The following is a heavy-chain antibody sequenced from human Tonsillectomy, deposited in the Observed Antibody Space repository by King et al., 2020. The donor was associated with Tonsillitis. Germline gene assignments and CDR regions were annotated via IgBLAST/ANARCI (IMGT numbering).Heavy chain of an antibody. Sequence: QLQESGPRLVKPSETLTLTCTVSGASINNYYWSWVRQPPGKRPEWIGYIYYIGSTNYNPSLKSRVSLSLDTSTNQFSLNLGSVTAEDTAVYYCVRHLYYGTTGGGGFFDSWGQGTLVTVSS. CDR1: GASINNYY. V-gene: IGHV4-59*08. D-gene: IGHD2-8*02. J-gene: IGHJ4*02. CDR3: VRHLYYGTTGGGGFFDS. CDR2: IYYIGST.